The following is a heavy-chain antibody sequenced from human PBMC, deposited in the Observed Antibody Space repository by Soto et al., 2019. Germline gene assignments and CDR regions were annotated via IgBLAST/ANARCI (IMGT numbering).Heavy chain of an antibody. D-gene: IGHD1-26*01. Sequence: SVKVSCKASGGTFSSYAISWVRQAPGQGLEWMGGIIPIFGTANYAQKFQGRVTMTRDTSTSTVYMELSSLRSEDTAVYYCARVGVGSYVRFDPWGQGTLVTVSS. CDR3: ARVGVGSYVRFDP. J-gene: IGHJ5*02. V-gene: IGHV1-69*05. CDR1: GGTFSSYA. CDR2: IIPIFGTA.